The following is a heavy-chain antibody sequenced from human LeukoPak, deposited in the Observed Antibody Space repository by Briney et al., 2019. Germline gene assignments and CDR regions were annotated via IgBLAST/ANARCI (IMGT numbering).Heavy chain of an antibody. Sequence: PSETLSLTCTFSGGSISSYYWSWIRQPRGKGLEWIGYIYYTGSTNYNPSLKSRVTISVDTSKNQFSLKLSSVTAADTAVYYCARGQWLDDYWGQGTLVPVSS. D-gene: IGHD6-19*01. V-gene: IGHV4-59*08. CDR1: GGSISSYY. J-gene: IGHJ4*02. CDR3: ARGQWLDDY. CDR2: IYYTGST.